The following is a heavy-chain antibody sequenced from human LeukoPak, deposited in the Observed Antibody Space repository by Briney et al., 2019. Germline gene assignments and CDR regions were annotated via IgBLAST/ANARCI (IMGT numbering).Heavy chain of an antibody. CDR3: ARGYYDSSAYYEDVAYDY. J-gene: IGHJ4*02. V-gene: IGHV3-21*01. CDR2: ISSSSSSI. CDR1: GFTFSSYS. D-gene: IGHD3-22*01. Sequence: GGSLRLSCAASGFTFSSYSMNWVRQAPGKGLEWVSSISSSSSSIYYADSLRGRFTISRDNAKNSLYLQMNSLRAEDTAAYYCARGYYDSSAYYEDVAYDYWGQGTLVTVSS.